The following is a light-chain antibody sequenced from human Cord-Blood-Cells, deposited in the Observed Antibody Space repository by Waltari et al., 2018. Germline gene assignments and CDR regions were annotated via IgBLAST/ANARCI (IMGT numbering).Light chain of an antibody. V-gene: IGLV2-23*01. J-gene: IGLJ2*01. CDR1: SSDVGSYNL. CDR3: CSYAGSSTVV. CDR2: EGS. Sequence: QSALTQPASVSGSPGQSITISCTGTSSDVGSYNLVSWYQQPPGKAPKLMIYEGSKRPSGVSNRFSGSKFGNTASLTISGLQAEDEADYYCCSYAGSSTVVFGGGTKLTVL.